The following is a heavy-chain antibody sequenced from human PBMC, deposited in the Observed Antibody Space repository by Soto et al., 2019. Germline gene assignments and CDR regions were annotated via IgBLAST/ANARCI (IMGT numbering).Heavy chain of an antibody. V-gene: IGHV3-74*01. D-gene: IGHD2-2*01. J-gene: IGHJ4*02. Sequence: GGSLRLSCAASGFTFSSYGMHWVRQAPGKGLVWVSRINSDGSSTSYADSVKGRFTISRDNAKNTLYLQMNSLRAEDTAVYYCARATGYCSSTSCYDPNIDYWGQGTLVTVSS. CDR1: GFTFSSYG. CDR2: INSDGSST. CDR3: ARATGYCSSTSCYDPNIDY.